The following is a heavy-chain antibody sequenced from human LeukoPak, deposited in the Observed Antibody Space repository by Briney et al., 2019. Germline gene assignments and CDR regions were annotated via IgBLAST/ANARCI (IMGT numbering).Heavy chain of an antibody. J-gene: IGHJ4*02. V-gene: IGHV1-2*02. CDR3: ARARRYSSGWYYDY. CDR1: GSTFTGYY. Sequence: ASVKVSCKASGSTFTGYYMHWVRQAPGQGLEWMGWINPNSGGTNYAQKFQGRVTMTRDTSISTAYMELSRLRSDDTAVYYCARARRYSSGWYYDYWGQGTLVTVSS. D-gene: IGHD6-19*01. CDR2: INPNSGGT.